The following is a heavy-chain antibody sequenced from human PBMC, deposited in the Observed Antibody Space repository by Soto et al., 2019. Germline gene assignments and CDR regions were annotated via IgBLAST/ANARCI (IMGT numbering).Heavy chain of an antibody. V-gene: IGHV4-4*02. CDR3: ARKYYYDSSGYDY. Sequence: SETLSLTCAVSGGSISSSNWWSWVRQPPGKGLEWIGEIYHSGSTNYNPSLKSRVTISVDKSKNQFSLKLSSVTAADTAVYYCARKYYYDSSGYDYWGQGTLVTV. D-gene: IGHD3-22*01. CDR1: GGSISSSNW. J-gene: IGHJ4*02. CDR2: IYHSGST.